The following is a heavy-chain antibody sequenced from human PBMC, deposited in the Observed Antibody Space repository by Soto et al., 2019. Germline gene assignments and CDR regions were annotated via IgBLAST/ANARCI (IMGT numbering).Heavy chain of an antibody. D-gene: IGHD3-22*01. CDR3: AAADYYDSSGYYPHYYYYGMDV. J-gene: IGHJ6*02. Sequence: AASVKVSCKASGFTFTSSAVQWVRQARGQRLEWIGWIVVGSGNTNYAQKFQERVTITRDMSTSTAYMELSSLRSEDTAVYYCAAADYYDSSGYYPHYYYYGMDVWGQGTTVTVSS. V-gene: IGHV1-58*01. CDR1: GFTFTSSA. CDR2: IVVGSGNT.